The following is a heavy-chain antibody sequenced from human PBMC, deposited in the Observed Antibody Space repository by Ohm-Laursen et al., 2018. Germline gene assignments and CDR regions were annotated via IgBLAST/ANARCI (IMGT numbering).Heavy chain of an antibody. J-gene: IGHJ4*02. Sequence: SLRLSCAASGFTFSTYWMTWVRQAPGKGLEWVANINQDGSEKYYADSVKGRFTISRDNSKNTLYLQMNSLRAEDTAVYYCARHDGYGRWGQGTRVTVSS. V-gene: IGHV3-7*01. CDR1: GFTFSTYW. CDR3: ARHDGYGR. CDR2: INQDGSEK. D-gene: IGHD5-24*01.